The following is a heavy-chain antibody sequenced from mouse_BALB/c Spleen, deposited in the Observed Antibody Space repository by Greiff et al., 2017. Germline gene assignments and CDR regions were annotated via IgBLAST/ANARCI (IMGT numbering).Heavy chain of an antibody. D-gene: IGHD1-1*01. CDR3: ASSSWCWYFDV. Sequence: QVQLQQSGAELAKPGASVKMSCKASGYTFTSYWMHWVKQRPGQGLEWIGYINPSTGYTEYNQKFKDKATLTANKSSSTAYMQLSSLTSEDSAVYYCASSSWCWYFDVWGAGTTVTVSS. V-gene: IGHV1-7*01. CDR1: GYTFTSYW. CDR2: INPSTGYT. J-gene: IGHJ1*01.